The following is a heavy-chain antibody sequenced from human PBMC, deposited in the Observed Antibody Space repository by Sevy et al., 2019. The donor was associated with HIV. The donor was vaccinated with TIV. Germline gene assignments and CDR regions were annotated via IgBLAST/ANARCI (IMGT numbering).Heavy chain of an antibody. CDR1: GLTFSSYW. V-gene: IGHV3-74*01. D-gene: IGHD6-13*01. CDR3: ARDQLNIAAAGTPGPYYYYGMDV. J-gene: IGHJ6*02. Sequence: GGSLRLSCAASGLTFSSYWMHWVRQAPGKGLVWVSRINSDGSSTSYADSVKGRFTISRDNAKNTLYLQMNSLRAEDTAVYYCARDQLNIAAAGTPGPYYYYGMDVWGQGTTVTVSS. CDR2: INSDGSST.